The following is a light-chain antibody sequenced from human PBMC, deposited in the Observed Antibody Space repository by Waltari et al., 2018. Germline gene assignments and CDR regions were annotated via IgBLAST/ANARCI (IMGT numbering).Light chain of an antibody. J-gene: IGLJ2*01. V-gene: IGLV1-47*02. CDR1: DPNIGSND. Sequence: QSVLTQPPSVSGTPGQSVSISCSGSDPNIGSNDVYLYQQLPGTAPKLLIYYTNQRPSGVPDRFSGSRSGTSASLAISGLRSEDEADYYCASWDDSLTSGLFGPGTRLTVL. CDR3: ASWDDSLTSGL. CDR2: YTN.